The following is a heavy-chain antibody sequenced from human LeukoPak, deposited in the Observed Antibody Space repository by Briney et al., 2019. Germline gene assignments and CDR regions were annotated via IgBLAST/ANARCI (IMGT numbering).Heavy chain of an antibody. CDR2: SDPEDHTI. Sequence: ASVKVSCKVSGYTLTDTGTTMHWVRQAPGKGLEWMGGSDPEDHTIIYAQKFQGRVTMTEDATTETAYMELSSLRSEDTAVYYCAADLGQLLTFWGQGTLVTVSS. D-gene: IGHD2-2*01. CDR3: AADLGQLLTF. V-gene: IGHV1-24*01. J-gene: IGHJ4*02. CDR1: GYTLTDTGTT.